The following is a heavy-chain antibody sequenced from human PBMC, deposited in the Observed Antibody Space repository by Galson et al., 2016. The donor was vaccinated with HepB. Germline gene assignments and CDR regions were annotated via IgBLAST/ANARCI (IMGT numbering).Heavy chain of an antibody. Sequence: SLRLSCAASGFRFDEYAIHWVRQAPGKGLEWVSGVRWNSGRLGYADSVKGRFTISRDNAKHSLYLQMNSLRAEDTALYYCVKDKTSGYSSGWYYFDYWGQGTLVTVSS. D-gene: IGHD6-19*01. CDR1: GFRFDEYA. V-gene: IGHV3-9*01. CDR3: VKDKTSGYSSGWYYFDY. CDR2: VRWNSGRL. J-gene: IGHJ4*02.